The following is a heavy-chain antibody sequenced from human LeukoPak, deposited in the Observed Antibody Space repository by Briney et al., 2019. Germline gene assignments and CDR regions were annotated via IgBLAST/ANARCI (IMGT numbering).Heavy chain of an antibody. CDR3: TGHGSNSY. V-gene: IGHV3-23*01. D-gene: IGHD5-24*01. CDR2: MSGVGNT. CDR1: GFSINNNG. Sequence: GGSLRLSCVVSGFSINNNGLSWFRQAPGKGLEWVSDMSGVGNTYYAESVKGRFTISRDNFKNTFFLQVNSLRAEDTALYYATGHGSNSYWGQGALVAVSS. J-gene: IGHJ4*02.